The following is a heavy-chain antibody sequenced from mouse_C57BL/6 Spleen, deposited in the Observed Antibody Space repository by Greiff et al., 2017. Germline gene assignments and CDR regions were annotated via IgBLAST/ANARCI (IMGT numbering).Heavy chain of an antibody. CDR2: ISYDGSN. V-gene: IGHV3-6*01. CDR1: GYSITSGYY. Sequence: EVKLQESGPGLVKPSQSLSLTCSVTGYSITSGYYWNWIRQFPGNKLEWMGDISYDGSNRYNPSLRNRISITRDTSKNQFVLKFNSVTAEDTSTYYCAREEGVYYYGSIYWYFDVWGTGTTGTVSS. D-gene: IGHD1-1*01. J-gene: IGHJ1*03. CDR3: AREEGVYYYGSIYWYFDV.